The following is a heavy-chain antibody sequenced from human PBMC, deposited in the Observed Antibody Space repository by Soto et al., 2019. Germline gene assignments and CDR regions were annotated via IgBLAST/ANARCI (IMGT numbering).Heavy chain of an antibody. CDR1: GYTFSDYY. CDR2: INPNSGGT. CDR3: AREPATAKPEAVDF. Sequence: QVQLVQSGAEVRKPGASVKVSCKASGYTFSDYYIHWVRQAPGQGLEWMGWINPNSGGTKYAPKFQGGVTMTRDTSIITASMELSRLRSGDTAVYYCAREPATAKPEAVDFWGQGTLVTVSS. V-gene: IGHV1-2*02. D-gene: IGHD1-1*01. J-gene: IGHJ4*02.